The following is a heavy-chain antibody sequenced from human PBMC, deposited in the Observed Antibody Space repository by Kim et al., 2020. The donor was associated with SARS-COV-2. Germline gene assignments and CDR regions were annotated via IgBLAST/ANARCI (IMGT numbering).Heavy chain of an antibody. V-gene: IGHV1-18*01. CDR1: GYSFTSYG. J-gene: IGHJ6*03. D-gene: IGHD1-1*01. CDR3: AVQLEPGMDYYDYDMDV. CDR2: IAAYNGKT. Sequence: ASVKVSCKGSGYSFTSYGINWVRQAPGQGLEWVGWIAAYNGKTIYAQKFKDRVTLSIDPSMSTAHLDLWSVTSDDTAVYYCAVQLEPGMDYYDYDMDVWGKGTTVTVS.